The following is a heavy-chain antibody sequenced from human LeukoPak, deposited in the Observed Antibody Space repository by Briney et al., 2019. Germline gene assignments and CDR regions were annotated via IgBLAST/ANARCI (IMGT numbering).Heavy chain of an antibody. V-gene: IGHV1-2*02. CDR2: INPNSGGT. J-gene: IGHJ6*03. Sequence: ASVKVSCKASGYTFTGYYMHWVRQAPGQGLEWMGWINPNSGGTNYAQKFQGRVTMTRDTSISTAYMELSRLRSGDTAVYYCATERGYCSGGSCYSHHYYYYMDVWGKGTTVTVSS. CDR1: GYTFTGYY. CDR3: ATERGYCSGGSCYSHHYYYYMDV. D-gene: IGHD2-15*01.